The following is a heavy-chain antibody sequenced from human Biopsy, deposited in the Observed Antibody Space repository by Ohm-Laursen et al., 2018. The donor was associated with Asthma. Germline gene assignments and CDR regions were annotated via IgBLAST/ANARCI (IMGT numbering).Heavy chain of an antibody. V-gene: IGHV3-7*01. Sequence: GSLRLSCAASGFTVGDYWMIWVRQGPGKGLEWVANIKHDGSEKNHVDSLKGRFTISRDNAKNSLYLQMNSLRAEDTAVYYCARTFHFWSPYHAEHYQLWGQGTLVTVSS. CDR2: IKHDGSEK. J-gene: IGHJ1*01. CDR1: GFTVGDYW. CDR3: ARTFHFWSPYHAEHYQL. D-gene: IGHD3-3*02.